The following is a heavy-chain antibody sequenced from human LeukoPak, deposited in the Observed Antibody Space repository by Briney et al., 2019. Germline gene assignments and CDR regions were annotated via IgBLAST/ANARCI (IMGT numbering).Heavy chain of an antibody. CDR2: IIPIFGTA. J-gene: IGHJ6*02. D-gene: IGHD2-8*01. CDR3: ASPGYCTNGVCYLAVDYYYGMDV. Sequence: SVKVSCKASGYTFTSYAISWVRQAPGQGLEWMGGIIPIFGTANYAQKFQGRVTITADESTSTAYMELSSLRSEDTAVYYCASPGYCTNGVCYLAVDYYYGMDVWGQGTTVTVSS. CDR1: GYTFTSYA. V-gene: IGHV1-69*13.